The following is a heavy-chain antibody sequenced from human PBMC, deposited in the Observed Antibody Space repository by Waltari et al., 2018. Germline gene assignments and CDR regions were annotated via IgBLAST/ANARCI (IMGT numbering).Heavy chain of an antibody. CDR2: ISSSSSTI. J-gene: IGHJ4*02. V-gene: IGHV3-48*01. D-gene: IGHD3-22*01. CDR1: GFTFSSYT. CDR3: ARESGYYDRDDY. Sequence: EVQLVESGGGLVQPGGSLRLSCEASGFTFSSYTLNWVRQAPGKGVEWVSYISSSSSTIYYADSVKGRFTISRDNAKNSLYLQMNSLRAEDTAVYYCARESGYYDRDDYWGQGTLVTVSS.